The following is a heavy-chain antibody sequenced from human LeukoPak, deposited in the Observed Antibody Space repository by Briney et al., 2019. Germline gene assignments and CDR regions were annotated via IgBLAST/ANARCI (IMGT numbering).Heavy chain of an antibody. CDR1: GFTFSSYG. J-gene: IGHJ4*02. CDR3: ARPYPPYDFWSGYHQY. CDR2: ISYDGSNK. D-gene: IGHD3-3*01. V-gene: IGHV3-30*03. Sequence: GRSLRLSCAASGFTFSSYGMHWVRQAPGKGLEWVAVISYDGSNKYYADSVKGRFTISRDNSKNTLYLQMNSLRAEDTAVYFCARPYPPYDFWSGYHQYWGQGTLVTVSS.